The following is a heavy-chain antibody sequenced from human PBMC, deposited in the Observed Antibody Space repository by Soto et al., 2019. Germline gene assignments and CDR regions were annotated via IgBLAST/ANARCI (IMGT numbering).Heavy chain of an antibody. Sequence: GSLRLSCTASGFTFGDYAMSWVRQAPGKGLEWVGFIRSKAYGGTTEYAASVKGRFTISRDDSKSIAYLQMNSLKTEDTAVYYCTRETPIAVAVYFDYWGQGTLVTVSS. CDR1: GFTFGDYA. CDR2: IRSKAYGGTT. CDR3: TRETPIAVAVYFDY. V-gene: IGHV3-49*04. J-gene: IGHJ4*02. D-gene: IGHD6-19*01.